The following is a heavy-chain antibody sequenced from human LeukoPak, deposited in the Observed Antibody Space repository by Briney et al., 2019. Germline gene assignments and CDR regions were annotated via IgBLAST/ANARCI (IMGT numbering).Heavy chain of an antibody. D-gene: IGHD4-17*01. CDR3: ARGLTVTLALYY. Sequence: PGGSLRLSCAASGFTFSSYSMNWVRQAPGKGLEWVSYISSSSSTVYYADSVKGRFTISRDNANNSLYLQRNSLRDEDTAVYYCARGLTVTLALYYWGQGTLVTVSS. CDR1: GFTFSSYS. CDR2: ISSSSSTV. J-gene: IGHJ4*02. V-gene: IGHV3-48*02.